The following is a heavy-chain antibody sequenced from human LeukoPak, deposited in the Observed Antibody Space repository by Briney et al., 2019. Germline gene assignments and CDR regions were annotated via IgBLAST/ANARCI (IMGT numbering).Heavy chain of an antibody. CDR3: ARAVGSYGPWGVDY. Sequence: ASVKVSCKASGGTFSSYAISWVRQAPGQGLEWMGGIIPIFGTANYAQKFQGRVTITADKSTSTAYMELSSLRSEDTAVYYCARAVGSYGPWGVDYWGQGTLVTVSS. CDR1: GGTFSSYA. V-gene: IGHV1-69*06. D-gene: IGHD5-18*01. CDR2: IIPIFGTA. J-gene: IGHJ4*02.